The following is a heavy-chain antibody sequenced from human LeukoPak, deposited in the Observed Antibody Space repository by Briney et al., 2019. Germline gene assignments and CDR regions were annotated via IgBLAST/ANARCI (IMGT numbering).Heavy chain of an antibody. CDR1: GFTFSSYG. V-gene: IGHV3-30-3*01. J-gene: IGHJ4*02. D-gene: IGHD4-17*01. CDR3: AREAYGDYAFDY. Sequence: GGSLRLSCAAAGFTFSSYGMHWVRQAPGKGLEWEAVISYDGSNKYDADSVKGRFTISRDNSKNTLYLQMNSLRTEDTAVYYCAREAYGDYAFDYWGQGTLVTVSS. CDR2: ISYDGSNK.